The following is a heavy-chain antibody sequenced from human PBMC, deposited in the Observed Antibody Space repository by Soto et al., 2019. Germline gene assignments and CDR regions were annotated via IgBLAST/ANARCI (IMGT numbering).Heavy chain of an antibody. Sequence: GGSLRLSCAASGFTFSNYAMSWVRQAPGKGLEWVSAISGSRGITYYADSVKGRFTISRDNSKNTLFLQMNSLRAEDTAVYYCAKDLLLLVYPISIDYWGQGTLVTVSS. CDR3: AKDLLLLVYPISIDY. V-gene: IGHV3-23*01. CDR2: ISGSRGIT. CDR1: GFTFSNYA. D-gene: IGHD2-8*01. J-gene: IGHJ4*02.